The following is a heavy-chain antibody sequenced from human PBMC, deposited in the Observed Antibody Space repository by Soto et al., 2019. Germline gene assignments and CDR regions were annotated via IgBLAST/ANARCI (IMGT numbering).Heavy chain of an antibody. Sequence: QVTVKESGPVLVKPTETLTLTCTVSGFSLSNAGLGVSWIRQPPGKALEWLAHIFSNDEKSYSTSLKCRLTISKDTSKSQVVLTMTNMDPVDTATYYCASTYSTSWYWFDPWGQGTLVTVSS. J-gene: IGHJ5*02. CDR1: GFSLSNAGLG. D-gene: IGHD6-13*01. CDR2: IFSNDEK. V-gene: IGHV2-26*04. CDR3: ASTYSTSWYWFDP.